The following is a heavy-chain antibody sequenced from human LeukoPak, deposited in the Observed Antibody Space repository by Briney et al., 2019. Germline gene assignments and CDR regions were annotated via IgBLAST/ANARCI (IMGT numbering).Heavy chain of an antibody. CDR3: ARDELGYYDSSGYRD. CDR1: GGTFSSYA. D-gene: IGHD3-22*01. V-gene: IGHV1-69*01. Sequence: SVKVSCKASGGTFSSYAISWVRQAPGQGLEWMGGIIPIFGTANYAQKFQGRVTITADESTRTAYMELSSLRSEDTAVYYCARDELGYYDSSGYRDWGQGTLVTVSS. CDR2: IIPIFGTA. J-gene: IGHJ4*02.